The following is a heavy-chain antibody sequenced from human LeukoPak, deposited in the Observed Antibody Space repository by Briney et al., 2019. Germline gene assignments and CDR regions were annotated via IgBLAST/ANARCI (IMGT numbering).Heavy chain of an antibody. J-gene: IGHJ4*02. CDR2: ISSSSSYI. Sequence: GGSLRLSCAASGFTFSSYSMNWVRQAPGKGLEWVSSISSSSSYIYYADSVKGRFTISRDNAKSSLYLQMNSLRAEDTAVYYCARDWGIYGDYYFDYWGQGTLVTVSS. D-gene: IGHD4-17*01. CDR3: ARDWGIYGDYYFDY. CDR1: GFTFSSYS. V-gene: IGHV3-21*04.